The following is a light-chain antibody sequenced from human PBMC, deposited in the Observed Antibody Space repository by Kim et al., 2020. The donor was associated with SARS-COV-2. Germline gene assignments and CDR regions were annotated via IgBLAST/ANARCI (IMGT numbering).Light chain of an antibody. CDR1: RLGNKY. CDR3: QAWDSTTVI. V-gene: IGLV3-1*01. J-gene: IGLJ2*01. CDR2: QDY. Sequence: SGSPGQTVSITCSGDRLGNKYACWYQQRPGQSPVLVIYQDYKRSSGIPGRFSGSNSGNTATLTISGTQALDEADYYCQAWDSTTVIFGGGTQLTVL.